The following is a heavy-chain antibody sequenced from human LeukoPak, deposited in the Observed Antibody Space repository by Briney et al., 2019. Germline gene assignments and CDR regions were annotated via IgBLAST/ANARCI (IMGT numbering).Heavy chain of an antibody. CDR2: IYPGDSDT. V-gene: IGHV5-51*01. CDR3: ARSHSRGSHAFDI. J-gene: IGHJ3*02. CDR1: GSPFSSYW. D-gene: IGHD6-19*01. Sequence: GASLKISCKGAGSPFSSYWIGWVRPLPGKGLGWMGIIYPGDSDTRYSPSFQGQVTITAYKSITTSYLQWSNLRASDTAMYYCARSHSRGSHAFDIGGQGTRVTVSS.